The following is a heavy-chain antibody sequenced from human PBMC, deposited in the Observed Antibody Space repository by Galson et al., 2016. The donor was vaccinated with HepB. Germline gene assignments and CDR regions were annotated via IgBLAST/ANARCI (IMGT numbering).Heavy chain of an antibody. V-gene: IGHV1-18*01. Sequence: SVKVSCKASGYTFTSYGISWVRQAPGQGLEWMGWISAYNSNTNYAQKFQGRVTMTTDTSTTTAHMERRSLRSDDTAVYYWARDGGPYFYYSSDYYGPWFDPWGQGTLVTVSS. D-gene: IGHD3-22*01. CDR3: ARDGGPYFYYSSDYYGPWFDP. CDR2: ISAYNSNT. CDR1: GYTFTSYG. J-gene: IGHJ5*02.